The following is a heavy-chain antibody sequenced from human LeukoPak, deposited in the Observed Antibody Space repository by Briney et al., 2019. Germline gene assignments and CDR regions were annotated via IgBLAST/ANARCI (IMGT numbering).Heavy chain of an antibody. CDR1: GGSFSGYY. CDR3: ARHLSPASYYDSSGYSNWFDP. D-gene: IGHD3-22*01. V-gene: IGHV4-34*01. Sequence: SETLSLTCAVYGGSFSGYYWSWIRQPPGKGLEWIGSIYYSGSTYYNPSLKSRVTISVDTSKNQFSLKLSSVTAADTAVYYCARHLSPASYYDSSGYSNWFDPWGQGTLVTVSS. CDR2: IYYSGST. J-gene: IGHJ5*02.